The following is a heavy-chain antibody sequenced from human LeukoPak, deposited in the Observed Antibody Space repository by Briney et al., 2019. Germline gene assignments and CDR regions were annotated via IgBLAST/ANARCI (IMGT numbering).Heavy chain of an antibody. Sequence: GASVXXSCTASGYTFTSYYKHWVRQAPGQGLXWXGWINPNSGGTNYAQKFQGRVTMTRDTSISTAYMELSRLRSDDTAVYYCARSGEWLALDYMDVWGKGTTVTVSS. V-gene: IGHV1-2*02. CDR1: GYTFTSYY. CDR3: ARSGEWLALDYMDV. D-gene: IGHD3-3*01. CDR2: INPNSGGT. J-gene: IGHJ6*03.